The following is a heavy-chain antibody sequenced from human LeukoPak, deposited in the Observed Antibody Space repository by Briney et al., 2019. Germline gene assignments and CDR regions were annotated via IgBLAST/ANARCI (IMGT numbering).Heavy chain of an antibody. V-gene: IGHV4-39*07. CDR2: IYYSGST. J-gene: IGHJ4*02. Sequence: SETLSLTCTVSGGSISSSSYYWGWIRQPPGKGLEWIVSIYYSGSTNYNPSLKSRATISVDTSKNQFSLKLSSVTAADTAVYYCARGLGVVVVIGDYYFDYWGQGTLVTVSS. CDR3: ARGLGVVVVIGDYYFDY. D-gene: IGHD3-22*01. CDR1: GGSISSSSYY.